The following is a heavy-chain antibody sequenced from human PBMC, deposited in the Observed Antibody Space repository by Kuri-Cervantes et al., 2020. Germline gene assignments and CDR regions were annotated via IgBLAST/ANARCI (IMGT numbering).Heavy chain of an antibody. CDR2: INSDGSST. V-gene: IGHV3-74*01. D-gene: IGHD1-20*01. CDR3: ARSRYNWNDRSVKDAFDI. CDR1: GFTFSSYW. J-gene: IGHJ3*02. Sequence: GGSLRLSCAASGFTFSSYWMHWVRQAPGKGLVWVSRINSDGSSTSYADSVKGRFTISRDNAKNTLYLQMNSLRAEDTAVYYCARSRYNWNDRSVKDAFDIWGQGTMVTVSS.